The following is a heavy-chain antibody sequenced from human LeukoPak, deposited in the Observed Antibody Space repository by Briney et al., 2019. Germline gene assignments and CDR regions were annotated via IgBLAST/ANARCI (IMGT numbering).Heavy chain of an antibody. D-gene: IGHD3-10*01. V-gene: IGHV4-39*01. CDR3: ARHRNYYGSGGYKVWFDP. CDR1: GGSISSSSYY. CDR2: IYYSGST. J-gene: IGHJ5*02. Sequence: PSETLSLTXTVSGGSISSSSYYWGWIRQPPGKGLEWIGSIYYSGSTYYNPSLKSRVTISVDTSKNQFSLKLSSVTAADTAVYYCARHRNYYGSGGYKVWFDPWGQGTLVTVSS.